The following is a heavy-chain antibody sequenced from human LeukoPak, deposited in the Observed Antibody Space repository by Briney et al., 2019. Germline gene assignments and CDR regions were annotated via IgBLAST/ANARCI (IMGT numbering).Heavy chain of an antibody. CDR2: INHSGST. CDR3: ARVNLVGATIDP. D-gene: IGHD1-26*01. V-gene: IGHV4-34*01. J-gene: IGHJ5*02. Sequence: PSETLSLTCTVSDGSISGYYWSWIRQPPGKGLEWIGEINHSGSTNYNPSLKSRVTISVDTSKNQFSLKLSSVTAADTAVYYCARVNLVGATIDPWGQGTLVTVSS. CDR1: DGSISGYY.